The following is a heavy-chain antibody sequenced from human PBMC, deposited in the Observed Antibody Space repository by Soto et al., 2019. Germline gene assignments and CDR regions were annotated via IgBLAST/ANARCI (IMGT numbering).Heavy chain of an antibody. CDR3: ARGLGWNYGVAGLYYYYYYMDV. V-gene: IGHV1-8*02. CDR1: GGIFSSYA. D-gene: IGHD1-7*01. J-gene: IGHJ6*03. CDR2: MNPNSGNT. Sequence: ASVKVSCKASGGIFSSYAINWVRQATGQGLEWMGWMNPNSGNTGYAQKFQGRVTMTRNTSISTAYMELSSLRSEDTAVYYCARGLGWNYGVAGLYYYYYYMDVWGKGTTVTVSS.